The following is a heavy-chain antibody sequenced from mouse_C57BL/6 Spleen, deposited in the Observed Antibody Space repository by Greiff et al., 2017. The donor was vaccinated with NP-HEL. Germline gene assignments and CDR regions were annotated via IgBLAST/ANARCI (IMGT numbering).Heavy chain of an antibody. J-gene: IGHJ4*01. CDR2: INPSSGYT. Sequence: VQLQQSGAELAKPGASVKLSCKASGYTFTSYWMHWVKQRPGQGLEWIGYINPSSGYTKYNQKFKDKATLTADISSSTAYMQLSSLTYEDSAVYYCARRDYDYDKDAMDYWGQGTSVTVSS. V-gene: IGHV1-7*01. CDR3: ARRDYDYDKDAMDY. D-gene: IGHD2-4*01. CDR1: GYTFTSYW.